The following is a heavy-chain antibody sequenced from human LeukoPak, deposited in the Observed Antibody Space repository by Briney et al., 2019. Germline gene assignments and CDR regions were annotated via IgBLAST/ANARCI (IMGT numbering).Heavy chain of an antibody. J-gene: IGHJ4*02. CDR3: ASCVALPGLPDY. D-gene: IGHD6-19*01. CDR1: GFTLSSYL. CDR2: INSDGSDT. V-gene: IGHV3-74*01. Sequence: GGSLRLSCAPSGFTLSSYLIYWVRQAPGKGLVWVSRINSDGSDTSYADSVQGRFTISRDNAKNTLYLQMNSLRADDTAVYYCASCVALPGLPDYWGQGTLVTVSS.